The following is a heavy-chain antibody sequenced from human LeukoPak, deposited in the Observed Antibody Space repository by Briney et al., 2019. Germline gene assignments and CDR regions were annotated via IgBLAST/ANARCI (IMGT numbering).Heavy chain of an antibody. CDR2: IYSGGST. Sequence: GGSLRLSCAASGFTVSSNYMSWVRQAPGKGLEWVSVIYSGGSTYYADSVKGRFTISRDNSKNTLYLQMNSLRAEDTAVYYCARVGYDRSMDVWGQGTTVTVSS. CDR3: ARVGYDRSMDV. V-gene: IGHV3-66*01. J-gene: IGHJ6*02. D-gene: IGHD3-22*01. CDR1: GFTVSSNY.